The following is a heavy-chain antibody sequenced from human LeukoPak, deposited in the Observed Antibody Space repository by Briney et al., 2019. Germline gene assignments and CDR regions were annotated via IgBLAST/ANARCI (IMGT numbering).Heavy chain of an antibody. CDR2: ISGSGGGT. V-gene: IGHV3-23*01. CDR1: GFTFSSYV. Sequence: GGSLRLSCAASGFTFSSYVMKWVRQAPGKGLEWVSAISGSGGGTYYADSVKGRFTISRDDSKNTLYLQMNSLRADDTAVYYCAKDLGRYRNNFFDYWGQGNLVTVSS. D-gene: IGHD1-26*01. J-gene: IGHJ4*02. CDR3: AKDLGRYRNNFFDY.